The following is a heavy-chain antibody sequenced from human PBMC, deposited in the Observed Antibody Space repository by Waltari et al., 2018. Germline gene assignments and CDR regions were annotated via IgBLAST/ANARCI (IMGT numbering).Heavy chain of an antibody. Sequence: EVQLVESGGALVQPGGSLRLSCAASGFPFSRYWMSWVRHAPGKGLEWVANTKSDGSEKYYADSVKGRFTISRDNAKNSLYLQMNSLRVEDTAVYYCATEEWYRFDYWGQRTLVTVSS. CDR1: GFPFSRYW. CDR3: ATEEWYRFDY. D-gene: IGHD2-8*01. CDR2: TKSDGSEK. V-gene: IGHV3-7*01. J-gene: IGHJ4*02.